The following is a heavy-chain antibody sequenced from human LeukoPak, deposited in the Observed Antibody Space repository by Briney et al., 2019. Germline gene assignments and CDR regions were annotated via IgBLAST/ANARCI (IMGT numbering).Heavy chain of an antibody. CDR1: GYTFTGYY. J-gene: IGHJ4*02. Sequence: ASVKVSCKASGYTFTGYYMHWVRQAPGQGLEGMGWINPNSGGTNYAEKFQGRVTMTRDTSISTAYMEMSRLRSDDTAVYYCAAQGSREYQLPIFDYWGQGTLVTVSS. CDR3: AAQGSREYQLPIFDY. D-gene: IGHD2-2*01. CDR2: INPNSGGT. V-gene: IGHV1-2*02.